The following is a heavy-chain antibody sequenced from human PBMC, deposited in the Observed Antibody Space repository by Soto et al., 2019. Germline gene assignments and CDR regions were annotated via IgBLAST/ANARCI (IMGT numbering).Heavy chain of an antibody. D-gene: IGHD2-21*02. CDR2: IRSKANSYAT. Sequence: EVQLVESGGGLVQPGGSLKLSCAASGFTFSGSAMHWVPQASGKGLEWVGRIRSKANSYATAYAASVKGRFTISRVDSKSTPYLQMNSLKTEDTAVYYCTSHALHECGGDCYRLPYFDRWGRGTLVTVSS. CDR3: TSHALHECGGDCYRLPYFDR. CDR1: GFTFSGSA. V-gene: IGHV3-73*02. J-gene: IGHJ2*01.